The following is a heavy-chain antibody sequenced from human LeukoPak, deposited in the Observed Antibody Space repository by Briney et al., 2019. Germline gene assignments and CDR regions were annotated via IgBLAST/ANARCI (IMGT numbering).Heavy chain of an antibody. Sequence: GGALRLSCAASGFTFSSYSMNWGRQARGKGVEWVSSISSSSSYIYSAHSVKGRFTISRDNAKNSLYLQMNSLRAEDTAVYYCARGATTSLGNLDYWGQGTLVTVSS. D-gene: IGHD1-26*01. CDR3: ARGATTSLGNLDY. V-gene: IGHV3-21*01. J-gene: IGHJ4*02. CDR1: GFTFSSYS. CDR2: ISSSSSYI.